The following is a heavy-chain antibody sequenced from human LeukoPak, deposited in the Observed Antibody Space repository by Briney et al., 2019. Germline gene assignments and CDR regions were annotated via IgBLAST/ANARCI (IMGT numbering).Heavy chain of an antibody. CDR3: ARDQWSSSSQRNIDY. CDR1: GYTFTNHG. CDR2: ISGYNGNT. V-gene: IGHV1-18*04. Sequence: ASVKVSCKASGYTFTNHGISWVRQAPGQGLEWMGWISGYNGNTNYAQNLQGRVTMTTDTSTSTAYMELRSLRSDDTAVYYCARDQWSSSSQRNIDYWGQGTLVTVSS. D-gene: IGHD6-13*01. J-gene: IGHJ4*02.